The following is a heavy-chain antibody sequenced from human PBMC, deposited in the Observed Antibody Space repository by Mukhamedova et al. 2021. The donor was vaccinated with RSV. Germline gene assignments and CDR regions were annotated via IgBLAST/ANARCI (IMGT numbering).Heavy chain of an antibody. CDR3: VRDVRFGKHDL. CDR2: ISQGGSDK. V-gene: IGHV3-7*01. J-gene: IGHJ4*02. D-gene: IGHD3-10*01. Sequence: PGKGLEWVAHISQGGSDKYYVDSVKGRFAISRDNDKNSLYLHMDSLRVEDTAVYYCVRDVRFGKHDLWGQGSLVIVSS.